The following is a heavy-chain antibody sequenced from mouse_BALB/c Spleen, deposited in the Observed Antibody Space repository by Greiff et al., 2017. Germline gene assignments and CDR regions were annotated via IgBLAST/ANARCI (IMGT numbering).Heavy chain of an antibody. CDR3: ERQELYYGSRGYFDV. Sequence: EVKLMESGGGLVQPGGSLKLSCAASGFTFSSYTMSWVRQTPEKRLEWVAYISNGGGSTYYPDTVKGRFTISRDNAKNTLYLQMSSLKSEDTAMYYCERQELYYGSRGYFDVWGAGTTVTVSS. D-gene: IGHD1-1*01. CDR2: ISNGGGST. J-gene: IGHJ1*01. V-gene: IGHV5-12-2*01. CDR1: GFTFSSYT.